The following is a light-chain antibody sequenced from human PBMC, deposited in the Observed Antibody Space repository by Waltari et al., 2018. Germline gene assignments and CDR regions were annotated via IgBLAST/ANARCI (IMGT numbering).Light chain of an antibody. J-gene: IGKJ1*01. CDR1: QSINSW. V-gene: IGKV1-5*03. Sequence: DIQMTQFPSTLSASVGDRLTITCRASQSINSWLDWYQQKPGKAPKLLIYKASSLESGVPSRFSGSGSGTEFTLTISSLQPDDFATYYCQQYNSYEWTFGQGTKVAIK. CDR3: QQYNSYEWT. CDR2: KAS.